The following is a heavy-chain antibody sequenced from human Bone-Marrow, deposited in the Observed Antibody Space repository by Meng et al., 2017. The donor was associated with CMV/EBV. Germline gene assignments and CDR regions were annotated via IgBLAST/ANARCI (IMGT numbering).Heavy chain of an antibody. Sequence: SETLSLTCAVYGGSFSGYYWSWIRQPPGKGLEWIGEINRSGSTNYNPSLKSRVTISVDTSKNQFSLKLSSVTAADTAVYYCAREPRDSRVTQGTYWGQGTLVTVSS. CDR2: INRSGST. J-gene: IGHJ4*02. CDR1: GGSFSGYY. CDR3: AREPRDSRVTQGTY. D-gene: IGHD3-22*01. V-gene: IGHV4-34*01.